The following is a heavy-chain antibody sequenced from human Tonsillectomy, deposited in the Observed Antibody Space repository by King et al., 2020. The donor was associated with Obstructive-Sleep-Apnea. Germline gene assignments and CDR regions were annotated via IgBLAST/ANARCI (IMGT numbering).Heavy chain of an antibody. CDR3: ARQVHDYGFFDI. V-gene: IGHV5-51*01. D-gene: IGHD4-17*01. CDR1: GYIFTSYW. Sequence: QLVQSGAEVKKPGESLKISCKGSGYIFTSYWIGWVRQMPGKGLEWMGIIYPGDSDTRYTPAFQGQVTISADKSVSTAYMQWNSLKASDTAMYYCARQVHDYGFFDIWGQGTMVTVSS. J-gene: IGHJ3*02. CDR2: IYPGDSDT.